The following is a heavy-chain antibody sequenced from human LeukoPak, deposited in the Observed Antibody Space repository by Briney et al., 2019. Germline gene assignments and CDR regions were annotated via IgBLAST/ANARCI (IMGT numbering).Heavy chain of an antibody. J-gene: IGHJ6*03. CDR3: ARHSGRCSGGSCYSYYYYYYMDV. Sequence: PSETLSLTCTVSGGSISSSSYYWGWIRQPPGKGLEWIGSIYYSGSTYYNPSLKSRVTISVDTSKNQFSLKLSSVTAADTAVYYCARHSGRCSGGSCYSYYYYYYMDVWGKGTTVTISS. V-gene: IGHV4-39*01. D-gene: IGHD2-15*01. CDR2: IYYSGST. CDR1: GGSISSSSYY.